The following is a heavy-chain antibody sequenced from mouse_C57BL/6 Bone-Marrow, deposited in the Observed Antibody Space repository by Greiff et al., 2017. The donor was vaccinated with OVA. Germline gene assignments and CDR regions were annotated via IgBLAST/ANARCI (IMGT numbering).Heavy chain of an antibody. CDR1: GFTFSDFY. V-gene: IGHV7-1*01. Sequence: DVNVVESGGGLVQSGRSLRLSCATSGFTFSDFYMEWVRQAPGKGLEWIAASRNKANDYTTEYSASVKGRFIVSRDTSQSILYLQMNALRAEDTAIYYCARDDYYWYFDVWGTGTTVTVSS. CDR2: SRNKANDYTT. J-gene: IGHJ1*03. CDR3: ARDDYYWYFDV.